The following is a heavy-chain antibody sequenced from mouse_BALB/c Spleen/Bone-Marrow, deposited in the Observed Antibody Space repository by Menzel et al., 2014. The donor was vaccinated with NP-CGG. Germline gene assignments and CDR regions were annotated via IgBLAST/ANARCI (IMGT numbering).Heavy chain of an antibody. Sequence: VQLQQSGPGLVKPSQSLSLTCTVTGYSITSDYAWNWIRQFPGNKLEWMGYISHSGSTSYNPSLKSRISITRDTSKTQFFRQLNSVTTEDTATYYCARRYDGYYGYFDVWGAGTTVTVSS. V-gene: IGHV3-2*02. J-gene: IGHJ1*01. CDR2: ISHSGST. CDR3: ARRYDGYYGYFDV. CDR1: GYSITSDYA. D-gene: IGHD2-3*01.